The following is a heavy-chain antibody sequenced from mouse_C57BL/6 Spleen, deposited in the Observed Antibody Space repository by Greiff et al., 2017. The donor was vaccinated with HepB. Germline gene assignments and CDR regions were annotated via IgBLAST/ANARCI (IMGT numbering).Heavy chain of an antibody. CDR3: TRPLTPHFDY. Sequence: EVKLVESGGGLVQPGGSMKLSCAASGFTFSDAWMDWVRPSPEKGLEWVAEIRNKANNHATYYAESVKGRVTISRDDSKSIVYLQMNSLRAEDTGIYYFTRPLTPHFDYWGQGTTLTVSS. CDR1: GFTFSDAW. V-gene: IGHV6-6*01. J-gene: IGHJ2*01. CDR2: IRNKANNHAT.